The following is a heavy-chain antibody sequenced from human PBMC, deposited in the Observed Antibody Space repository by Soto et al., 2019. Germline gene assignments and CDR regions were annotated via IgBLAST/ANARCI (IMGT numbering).Heavy chain of an antibody. D-gene: IGHD3-22*01. CDR2: IYPGDSDT. Sequence: EVQLVQSGAEVKKPGESLKISCKGSGYSFTSYWIGWVRQMPGKGLEWMGIIYPGDSDTRYSTSFQGQVTISADKSISTAYLQWSSLKASDTAMYYCAGTNYYDSSGYPETFDIWGQGTMVTVSS. CDR3: AGTNYYDSSGYPETFDI. CDR1: GYSFTSYW. V-gene: IGHV5-51*01. J-gene: IGHJ3*02.